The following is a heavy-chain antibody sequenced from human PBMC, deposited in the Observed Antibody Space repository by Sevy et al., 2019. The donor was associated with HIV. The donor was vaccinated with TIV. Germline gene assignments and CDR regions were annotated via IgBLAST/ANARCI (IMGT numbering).Heavy chain of an antibody. V-gene: IGHV6-1*01. Sequence: SQTLSLTCALSGDSVSSNTAVWNWIRQYASRGLEWLGRKYYRSKWYTDYPQSVKSRIPINADTSKNQIYLQVMSVTPEDTAVYYWARAGQTIFGLITMCLDSWGQGTLVTVSS. CDR2: KYYRSKWYT. CDR1: GDSVSSNTAV. CDR3: ARAGQTIFGLITMCLDS. J-gene: IGHJ4*02. D-gene: IGHD3-3*01.